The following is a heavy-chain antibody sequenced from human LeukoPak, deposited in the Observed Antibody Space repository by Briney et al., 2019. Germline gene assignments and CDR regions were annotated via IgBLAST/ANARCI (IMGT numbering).Heavy chain of an antibody. CDR1: GGTFSSYA. J-gene: IGHJ5*02. V-gene: IGHV1-69*01. CDR2: IIPIFGTA. Sequence: GASVKVSCKASGGTFSSYAISWVRQAPGQGLEWMGGIIPIFGTANYAQKCQGRVTITADESTSTAYMELSSLRSEDTAVYYCARDDTESPLGAAWGQGTLVTVSS. CDR3: ARDDTESPLGAA. D-gene: IGHD4/OR15-4a*01.